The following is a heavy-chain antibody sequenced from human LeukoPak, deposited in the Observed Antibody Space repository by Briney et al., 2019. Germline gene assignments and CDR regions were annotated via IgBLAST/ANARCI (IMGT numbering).Heavy chain of an antibody. V-gene: IGHV3-11*04. D-gene: IGHD4-17*01. CDR1: GFTFSDYY. CDR3: ARVYVGRGRTTVTTSWFDP. Sequence: PGGSPRLSCAASGFTFSDYYMSWIRQAPGRGLEWVSYISSSGSTIYYADSVKGRFTISRDNAKNSLYLQMNSLRAEDTAVYYCARVYVGRGRTTVTTSWFDPWGQGTLVTVSS. CDR2: ISSSGSTI. J-gene: IGHJ5*02.